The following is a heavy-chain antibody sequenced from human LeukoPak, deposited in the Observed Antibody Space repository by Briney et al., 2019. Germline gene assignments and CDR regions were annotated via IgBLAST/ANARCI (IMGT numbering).Heavy chain of an antibody. CDR1: GGSISSYY. J-gene: IGHJ5*02. Sequence: SETLSLTCTVSGGSISSYYWSWIRQPPGKGLECIGHVYYSGSTDYNPSLKSRVTISVDTSKNQFSLKLSSVTAADTAVYYCASSLLGPAWGNNWFDPWGQGTLVTVSS. D-gene: IGHD2-2*01. V-gene: IGHV4-59*08. CDR3: ASSLLGPAWGNNWFDP. CDR2: VYYSGST.